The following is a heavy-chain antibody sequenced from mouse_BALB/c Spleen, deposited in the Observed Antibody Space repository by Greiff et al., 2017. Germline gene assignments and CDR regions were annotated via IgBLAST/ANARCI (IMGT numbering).Heavy chain of an antibody. J-gene: IGHJ1*01. CDR2: IYPGDGDT. CDR1: GYAFSSSW. Sequence: QVQLQQSGPELVKPGASVKISCKASGYAFSSSWMNWVKQRPGQGLEWIGRIYPGDGDTNYNGKFKGKATLTADKSSSTAYMQLSSLTSVDSAVYFCANGYGNYEGYFDVWGAGTTVTVSS. CDR3: ANGYGNYEGYFDV. D-gene: IGHD2-10*02. V-gene: IGHV1-82*01.